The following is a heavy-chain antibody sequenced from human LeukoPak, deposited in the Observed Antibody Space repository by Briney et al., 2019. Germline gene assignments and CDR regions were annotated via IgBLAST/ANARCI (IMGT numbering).Heavy chain of an antibody. J-gene: IGHJ4*02. CDR3: ARARSVTWSFSYFDY. Sequence: ASVKVSCKPSGYTFTGYYLHWVRQAPGQGLEWMGWVNPNSGGTNYAKRFEGRVTMTRDTSISTAYMELSRLTSDDTAVYYCARARSVTWSFSYFDYWGRGTLVTVSS. D-gene: IGHD4-17*01. CDR2: VNPNSGGT. CDR1: GYTFTGYY. V-gene: IGHV1-2*02.